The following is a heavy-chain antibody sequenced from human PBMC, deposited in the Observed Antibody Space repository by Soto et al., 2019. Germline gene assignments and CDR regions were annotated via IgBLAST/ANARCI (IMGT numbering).Heavy chain of an antibody. J-gene: IGHJ6*02. CDR3: ARGARGIVVVPAAVGDYGMDV. V-gene: IGHV1-69*06. CDR1: GGTFSRYA. D-gene: IGHD2-2*01. Sequence: QVQLVQSGAEVKKPGSSVKVSCKASGGTFSRYAISWVRQAPGQGLEWMAGIIPIFGTANYAQKFQGRVTITADKSTSTAYMELSSLRSEDTAVYYCARGARGIVVVPAAVGDYGMDVWGQGTTVTVSS. CDR2: IIPIFGTA.